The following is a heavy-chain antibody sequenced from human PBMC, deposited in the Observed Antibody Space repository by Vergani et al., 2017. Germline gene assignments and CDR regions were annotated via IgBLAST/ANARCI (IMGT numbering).Heavy chain of an antibody. V-gene: IGHV4-30-4*01. CDR3: ARARITISEDWFDP. CDR1: GGSISSVDYY. Sequence: QVQLQESGPGLVKPSQTLSLTCTLSGGSISSVDYYWSWIRQPPGKGLEWIGYIYYNGSTYYNPSLKSRVTISVDTSKNQFSLKLRSVTASDTAVYYCARARITISEDWFDPWGQGTLVTVSS. J-gene: IGHJ5*02. CDR2: IYYNGST. D-gene: IGHD3-3*01.